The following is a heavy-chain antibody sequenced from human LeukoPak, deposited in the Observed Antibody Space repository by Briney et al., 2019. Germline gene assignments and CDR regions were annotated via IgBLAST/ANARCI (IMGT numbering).Heavy chain of an antibody. CDR3: VKVGNMGYYFVY. J-gene: IGHJ4*02. Sequence: PGGSLRLSCAASGLTFSSYGMRWVRQAAGEGREWVLAISGNGYSTYYAVSVKVRFTISRDNSKNKLYLQMNSLRAEDTAVYYCVKVGNMGYYFVYWGQGTLVTVSS. V-gene: IGHV3-23*01. CDR2: ISGNGYST. CDR1: GLTFSSYG.